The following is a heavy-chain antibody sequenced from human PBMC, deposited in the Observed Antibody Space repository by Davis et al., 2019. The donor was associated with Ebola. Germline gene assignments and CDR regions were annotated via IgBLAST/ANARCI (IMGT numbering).Heavy chain of an antibody. D-gene: IGHD1-1*01. CDR3: ARVDERGDFDY. Sequence: GESLKISCAASGFTFSSYGMHWVRQAPGKGLEWVAVIWYDGSNKYYADSVKGRFTISRDNSKNTLYLQMNSLRAEDTAVSYCARVDERGDFDYWGQGTLVTVSS. J-gene: IGHJ4*02. CDR1: GFTFSSYG. V-gene: IGHV3-30*19. CDR2: IWYDGSNK.